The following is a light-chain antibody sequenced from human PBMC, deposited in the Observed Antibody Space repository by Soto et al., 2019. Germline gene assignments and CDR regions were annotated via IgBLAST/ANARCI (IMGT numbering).Light chain of an antibody. CDR2: GAS. CDR1: QSVSNN. J-gene: IGKJ1*01. Sequence: EIVMTQSPATLSVSPGERATLSCRASQSVSNNLAWYQKKPGQAPRLLIYGASTRATGIPARFSGSGSGTEFTLTISSLQYEDFAFYYCQQYNNLWTFGQGTRVDIK. CDR3: QQYNNLWT. V-gene: IGKV3-15*01.